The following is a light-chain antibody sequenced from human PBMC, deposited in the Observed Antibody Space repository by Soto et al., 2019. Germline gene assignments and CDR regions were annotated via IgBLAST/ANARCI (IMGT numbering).Light chain of an antibody. CDR2: AAS. CDR1: QGISSY. Sequence: AIRMTQSPSSFSASTGDRVTITCRASQGISSYLAWYQQKPGKAPKLLIYAASTLQSCVPSRFSGSGSGTDFTLTISCLQAEDCATYYCQQYYSYPPTFGQGTKVEIK. CDR3: QQYYSYPPT. J-gene: IGKJ1*01. V-gene: IGKV1-8*01.